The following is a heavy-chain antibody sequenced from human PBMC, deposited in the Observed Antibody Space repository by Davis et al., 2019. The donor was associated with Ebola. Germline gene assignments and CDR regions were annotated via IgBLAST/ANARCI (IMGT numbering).Heavy chain of an antibody. V-gene: IGHV2-5*01. Sequence: GPTLVKPTQTLTLTCTFSGFSLSTNGVGVGWIRQPPGKALEWLALIYWNDDKRYSPSLKSRLTITKDTSKNQVVLTMTNMDPVDTATYYCAEFRSDDSFDVWGPGTMVTVSS. CDR1: GFSLSTNGVG. CDR2: IYWNDDK. J-gene: IGHJ3*01. CDR3: AEFRSDDSFDV.